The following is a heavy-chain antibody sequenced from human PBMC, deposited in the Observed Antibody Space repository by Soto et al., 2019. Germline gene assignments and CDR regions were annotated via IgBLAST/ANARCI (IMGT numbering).Heavy chain of an antibody. CDR3: AKPRRATTAPDAFDI. D-gene: IGHD1-26*01. CDR2: ISGSGGST. J-gene: IGHJ3*02. V-gene: IGHV3-23*01. Sequence: VGSLRLSGAASGFTFSSYAMSWVRQAPGKGLEWVSAISGSGGSTYYADSVKGRFTISRDNSKNTLYLQMNSLRAEDTAVYYCAKPRRATTAPDAFDIWGQGTMVTVSS. CDR1: GFTFSSYA.